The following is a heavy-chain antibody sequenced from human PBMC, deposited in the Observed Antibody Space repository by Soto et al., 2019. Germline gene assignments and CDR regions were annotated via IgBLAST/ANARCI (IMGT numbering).Heavy chain of an antibody. CDR3: ARVGYCSGGSCYHFDY. Sequence: SRLTLNHYEIHWVRQATGKGLEWVSAIGTAGDTYYPGSVKGRFTISRENAKNSLYLQMNSLRAEDTAVYYCARVGYCSGGSCYHFDYWGQGTLVTVSS. CDR1: RLTLNHYE. CDR2: IGTAGDT. D-gene: IGHD2-15*01. V-gene: IGHV3-13*01. J-gene: IGHJ4*02.